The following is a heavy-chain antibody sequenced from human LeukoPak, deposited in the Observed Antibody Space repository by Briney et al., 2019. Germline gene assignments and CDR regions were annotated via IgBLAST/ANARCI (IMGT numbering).Heavy chain of an antibody. CDR1: GFTFSSYA. D-gene: IGHD3-22*01. CDR3: ARGVSSYYDSSGYYYVEDYLDY. J-gene: IGHJ4*02. V-gene: IGHV3-30-3*01. Sequence: GGSLRLSCAASGFTFSSYAMHWVRQAPGKGLEWVAVISYDGSNKYYADSVKGRFTISRDNSKNTLYLQMNSLRAEDTAVYYCARGVSSYYDSSGYYYVEDYLDYWGQGTLVTVSS. CDR2: ISYDGSNK.